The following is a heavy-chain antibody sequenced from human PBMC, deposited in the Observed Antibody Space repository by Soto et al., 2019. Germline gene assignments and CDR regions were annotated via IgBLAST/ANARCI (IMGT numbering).Heavy chain of an antibody. V-gene: IGHV1-2*04. CDR2: INPNSGGT. CDR1: GYTFTGYY. CDR3: ATNLGAAAVSVPLDY. D-gene: IGHD6-13*01. Sequence: ASVKVSCKASGYTFTGYYMHWVRQAPGQGLEWMGWINPNSGGTNYAQKFQGWVTMTRDTSISTAYMELSRLRSDDTAVYYCATNLGAAAVSVPLDYWGQGTLVTVSS. J-gene: IGHJ4*02.